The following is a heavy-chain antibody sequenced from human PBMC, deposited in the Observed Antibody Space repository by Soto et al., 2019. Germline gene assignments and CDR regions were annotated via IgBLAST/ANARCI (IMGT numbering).Heavy chain of an antibody. J-gene: IGHJ6*02. V-gene: IGHV3-13*01. CDR1: GFTFNNYD. D-gene: IGHD7-27*01. CDR2: IGTAGDT. CDR3: ARGRLGPGDYFHGMDV. Sequence: EVQLVESGGGLVQAGGSLRLSCAVSGFTFNNYDMHWVRQVTGKGLEWVSGIGTAGDTWYPDSVQGRFSIFRENAKNSLYLQMNSLTAGDTAVYYCARGRLGPGDYFHGMDVWGQGTTVTVSS.